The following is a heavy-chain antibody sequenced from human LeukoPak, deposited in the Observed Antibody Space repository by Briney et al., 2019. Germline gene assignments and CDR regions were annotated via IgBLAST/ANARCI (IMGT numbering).Heavy chain of an antibody. D-gene: IGHD6-13*01. J-gene: IGHJ4*02. CDR2: ICYSGTT. CDR1: GDSISSSRYY. V-gene: IGHV4-39*01. CDR3: AWRDTSSWYPRTDFDY. Sequence: SETLSLTCNVSGDSISSSRYYWGWIRQPPGKGLEWIGSICYSGTTYYNPSLKSRVTVSVDTSKNQFSLKLSSVTAADTAVYYCAWRDTSSWYPRTDFDYWGQGTLVTVSS.